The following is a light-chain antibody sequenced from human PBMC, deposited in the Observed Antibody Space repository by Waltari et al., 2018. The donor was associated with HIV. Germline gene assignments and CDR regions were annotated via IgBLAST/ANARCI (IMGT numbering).Light chain of an antibody. CDR1: SPNIGSNT. V-gene: IGLV1-44*01. Sequence: QSVLTQPPSASGTPGQRAPLPCSGSSPNIGSNTVNWYQQLPGPAPKLLIYSDKMRPSGVPDRFSGSKSGTSASLAISGLQSEDEADYYCAAWDDSLNGPVFGGGTKLTVL. CDR2: SDK. J-gene: IGLJ2*01. CDR3: AAWDDSLNGPV.